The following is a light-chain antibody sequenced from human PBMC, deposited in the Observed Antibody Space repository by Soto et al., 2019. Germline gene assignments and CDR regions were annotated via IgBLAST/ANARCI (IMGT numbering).Light chain of an antibody. CDR2: AAS. Sequence: DIPMTQSPSSLSAPVGDRVTITCRASQGSSNYLAWYQQKPGKVPKLLIYAASTLQSGVPSMFSASGSGTDFTLTISSLQPEDVATYYCQKSSSAPLTFGGVNNVEIK. J-gene: IGKJ4*01. V-gene: IGKV1-27*01. CDR1: QGSSNY. CDR3: QKSSSAPLT.